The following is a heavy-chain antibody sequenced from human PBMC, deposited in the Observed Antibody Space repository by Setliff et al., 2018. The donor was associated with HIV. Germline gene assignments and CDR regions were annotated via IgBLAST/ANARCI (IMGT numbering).Heavy chain of an antibody. J-gene: IGHJ5*02. Sequence: ASVKVSCKASGGTFSNYAISWVRQAPGQGLEWMGWISAYNGNTNYAQKLQGRVTMTTDTSTSTAYMELRSLRSDDTAVYYCARVGHIVVVTAIFDPWGQGTLVTVSS. V-gene: IGHV1-18*04. D-gene: IGHD2-21*02. CDR3: ARVGHIVVVTAIFDP. CDR2: ISAYNGNT. CDR1: GGTFSNYA.